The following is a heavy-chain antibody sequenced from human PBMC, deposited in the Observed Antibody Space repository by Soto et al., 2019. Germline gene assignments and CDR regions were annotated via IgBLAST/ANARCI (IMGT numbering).Heavy chain of an antibody. CDR3: AREVGYGDFSAAMLD. CDR2: VISLFGTA. V-gene: IGHV1-69*01. D-gene: IGHD4-17*01. CDR1: GGTFSSHS. Sequence: VQLMQSGAEVKKPGSSVKVSCKASGGTFSSHSINWVRQAPGQGLEWMGGVISLFGTANYAHNCKGRVTITADEARRTPSMELNSLRSDETAVYYCAREVGYGDFSAAMLDWGQGTLVTVSS. J-gene: IGHJ4*02.